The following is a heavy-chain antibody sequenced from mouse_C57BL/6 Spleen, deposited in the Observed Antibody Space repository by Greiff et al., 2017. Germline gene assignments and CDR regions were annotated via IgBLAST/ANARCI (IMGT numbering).Heavy chain of an antibody. J-gene: IGHJ2*01. CDR1: GYTFTDHT. D-gene: IGHD2-10*02. CDR3: ATRCWGMPHYFDY. CDR2: IYPRDGST. V-gene: IGHV1-78*01. Sequence: QVQLQQSDAELVKPGASVKISCKVSGYTFTDHTIHWMKQRPEQGLEWIGYIYPRDGSTKYNEKFKGKATLTADKSSSTAYMQLSSLTSEDSAVXVCATRCWGMPHYFDYWGQGTTLTVSS.